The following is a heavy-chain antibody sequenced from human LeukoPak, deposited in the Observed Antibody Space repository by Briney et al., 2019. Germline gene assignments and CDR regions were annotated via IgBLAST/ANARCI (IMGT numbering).Heavy chain of an antibody. CDR1: GGSITSYY. CDR2: IYYSGST. V-gene: IGHV4-59*01. Sequence: PSETLSLTCTVSGGSITSYYWSWIRQPPGKGLEWIGYIYYSGSTNYNPSLKSRVTISVETSKNQFSLKLTFVTAADTAVYYCARLNEYCSGGSCYAYDFWGQGTLVTVSS. J-gene: IGHJ4*02. CDR3: ARLNEYCSGGSCYAYDF. D-gene: IGHD2-15*01.